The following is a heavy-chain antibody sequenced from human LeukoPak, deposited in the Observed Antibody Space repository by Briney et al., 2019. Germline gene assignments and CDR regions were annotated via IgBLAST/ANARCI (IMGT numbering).Heavy chain of an antibody. D-gene: IGHD3-9*01. CDR2: IIPIFGTA. Sequence: GASVKVSCKASGGTFSSYAISWVRQAPGQGLEWMGGIIPIFGTANYVQKFQGRVTITADESTSTAYMELSSLRSEDTAVYYCARLPLTSYSRGYYYGMDVWGQGTTVTVSS. CDR3: ARLPLTSYSRGYYYGMDV. J-gene: IGHJ6*02. V-gene: IGHV1-69*13. CDR1: GGTFSSYA.